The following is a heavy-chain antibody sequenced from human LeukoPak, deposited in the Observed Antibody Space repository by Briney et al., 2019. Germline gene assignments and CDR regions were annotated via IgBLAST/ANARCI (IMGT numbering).Heavy chain of an antibody. CDR1: GFTFSRFG. CDR2: ITESGGST. J-gene: IGHJ4*02. D-gene: IGHD6-13*01. CDR3: AKDHSSTWYIDY. V-gene: IGHV3-23*01. Sequence: GGSLRLSCAASGFTFSRFGMSWVRQAPGKGLEWVSAITESGGSTYYADSVNGRLSISRDNSKNTLYLQMNSLRAEDTAVYYCAKDHSSTWYIDYWGQGTLVTVSS.